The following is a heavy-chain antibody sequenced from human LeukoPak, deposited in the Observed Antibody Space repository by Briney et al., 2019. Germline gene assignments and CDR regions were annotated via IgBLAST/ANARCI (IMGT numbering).Heavy chain of an antibody. CDR1: GFTSSSYS. J-gene: IGHJ3*02. D-gene: IGHD3-22*01. V-gene: IGHV3-21*01. Sequence: KPGGSLRLSCAASGFTSSSYSMNWVRQAPGEGLEWVSSISSSSSYIYYADSVKGRFTISRDNAKNSLYLQMNSLRAEDTAVYYCARDQDPTYYYDSSGFLDAFDIWGQGTMVTVSS. CDR3: ARDQDPTYYYDSSGFLDAFDI. CDR2: ISSSSSYI.